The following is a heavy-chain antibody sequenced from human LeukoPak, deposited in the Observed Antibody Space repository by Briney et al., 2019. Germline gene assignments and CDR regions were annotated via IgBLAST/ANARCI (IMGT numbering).Heavy chain of an antibody. CDR2: IWYDGSNK. D-gene: IGHD2-21*02. Sequence: PGGSLRLSCAASGFTFSSYGMHWVRQAPGKGLEWVAVIWYDGSNKYYADSVKGRFTISRDNSKNTLYLQMNSLRAEDTAVYYCAKEWQMVTYPYYFDYWGQGTLVTVSS. J-gene: IGHJ4*02. CDR1: GFTFSSYG. CDR3: AKEWQMVTYPYYFDY. V-gene: IGHV3-33*06.